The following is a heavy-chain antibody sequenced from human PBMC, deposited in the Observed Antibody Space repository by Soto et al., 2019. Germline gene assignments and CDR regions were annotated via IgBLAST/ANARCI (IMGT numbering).Heavy chain of an antibody. CDR2: IDPSDSYT. V-gene: IGHV5-10-1*01. CDR1: GYSFTNYW. Sequence: GESLKISCKGSGYSFTNYWSTWVLQMPGKGLECMGRIDPSDSYTNYSPSFQGHVTISADKSISTAYLQWSSLKASDTAMYYCARHRIAATGLDYWGQGTLVTVSS. D-gene: IGHD6-13*01. J-gene: IGHJ4*02. CDR3: ARHRIAATGLDY.